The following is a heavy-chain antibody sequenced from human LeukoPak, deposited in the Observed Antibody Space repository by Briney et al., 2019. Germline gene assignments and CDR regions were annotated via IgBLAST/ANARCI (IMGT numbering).Heavy chain of an antibody. CDR1: GFIFSTYA. CDR2: ISDSGGST. V-gene: IGHV3-23*01. CDR3: AKDRYSNFGNWFDP. Sequence: PGGSLRHSCAASGFIFSTYAMNWVRQAPGKGLEWVSGISDSGGSTYYADSVKGRFTISRDNSKNTLYLQMNSLRAEDTAVYYCAKDRYSNFGNWFDPWGQGTLVTVFS. J-gene: IGHJ5*02. D-gene: IGHD4-11*01.